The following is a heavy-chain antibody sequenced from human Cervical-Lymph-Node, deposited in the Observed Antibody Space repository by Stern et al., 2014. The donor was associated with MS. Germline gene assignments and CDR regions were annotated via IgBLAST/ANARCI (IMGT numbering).Heavy chain of an antibody. CDR3: AITYYYDSRGAFDI. CDR1: GYSFTNYC. J-gene: IGHJ3*02. D-gene: IGHD3-22*01. Sequence: VQLVQSGAEVKKPGESLKISCKGSGYSFTNYCIGWVRQVPGQGLEWMGVIYPGDSDTTYSPAFQGQVTISADKSISTAYLQRCSLKASDTAMYYCAITYYYDSRGAFDIWGQGTMVTVSS. V-gene: IGHV5-51*03. CDR2: IYPGDSDT.